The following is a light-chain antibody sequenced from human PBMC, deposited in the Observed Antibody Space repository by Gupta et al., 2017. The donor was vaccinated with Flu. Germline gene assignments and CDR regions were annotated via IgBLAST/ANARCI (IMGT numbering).Light chain of an antibody. V-gene: IGLV3-19*01. CDR2: YKN. J-gene: IGLJ3*02. CDR1: SRRTYY. Sequence: SSELTQDPAMSVSLGQTVRITCQGDSRRTYYASWYQQKPGQAPVLVVYYKNTRPTGIPDRFSGSITRNTASLTITGAQAEDEAEYYCKSRDSSGEPWVFGGGTKLAVL. CDR3: KSRDSSGEPWV.